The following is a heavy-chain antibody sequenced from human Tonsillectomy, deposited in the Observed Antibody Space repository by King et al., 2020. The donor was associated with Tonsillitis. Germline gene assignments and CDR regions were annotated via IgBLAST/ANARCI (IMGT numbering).Heavy chain of an antibody. D-gene: IGHD3-3*01. CDR3: ARTHYDFWSGQSFDP. Sequence: VQLVQSGAEVKMPGASVKVSCKASGYTFTGYYMHWVRQAPGQGLEWMGWINPNSGGTNYAQKFQGRVTMTRDTSISTAYMELSRLRSDDTAVYYCARTHYDFWSGQSFDPWGQGTLVTVSS. CDR1: GYTFTGYY. V-gene: IGHV1-2*02. J-gene: IGHJ5*02. CDR2: INPNSGGT.